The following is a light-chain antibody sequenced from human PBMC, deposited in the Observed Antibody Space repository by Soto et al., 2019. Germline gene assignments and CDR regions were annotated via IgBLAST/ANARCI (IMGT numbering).Light chain of an antibody. CDR2: EVI. J-gene: IGLJ1*01. Sequence: QPVLTQPASVSGSPGQSITISCTGTSSDVGGYDYVSWYQQHPGKAPKLMIFEVINRPSGVSNRFSGSKSGNTASLTISGLQAEDEADYYCTSYTSSSTYVFGTGTKLTVL. V-gene: IGLV2-14*01. CDR3: TSYTSSSTYV. CDR1: SSDVGGYDY.